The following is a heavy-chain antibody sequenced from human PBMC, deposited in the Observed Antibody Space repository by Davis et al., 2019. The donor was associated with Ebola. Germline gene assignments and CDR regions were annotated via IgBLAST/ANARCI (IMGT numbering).Heavy chain of an antibody. D-gene: IGHD6-19*01. Sequence: PGGSLRLSCAASGFTFSDYYMSWIRQAPGKGLEWVSYISSSGSTIYYADSVKGRFTISRDNSKNTLYLQMNSLRAEDTAVYYCAKDRQWLVGYGMDVWGQGTTVTVSS. CDR1: GFTFSDYY. CDR2: ISSSGSTI. V-gene: IGHV3-11*01. CDR3: AKDRQWLVGYGMDV. J-gene: IGHJ6*02.